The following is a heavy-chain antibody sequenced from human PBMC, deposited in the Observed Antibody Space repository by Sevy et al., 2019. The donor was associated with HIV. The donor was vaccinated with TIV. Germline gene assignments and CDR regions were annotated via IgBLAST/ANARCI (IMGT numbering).Heavy chain of an antibody. CDR2: IYYSGST. V-gene: IGHV4-59*08. J-gene: IGHJ4*02. D-gene: IGHD2-2*01. Sequence: SETLSLTCTVSGGSISTSYWSWIRQPPGKGLEWIGYIYYSGSTNYNPSLKCRVTISVDTSKNQFSLKLSSVTAADTAVYYCARHPYGSTRGHTYFVYWGQGTLVTDSS. CDR3: ARHPYGSTRGHTYFVY. CDR1: GGSISTSY.